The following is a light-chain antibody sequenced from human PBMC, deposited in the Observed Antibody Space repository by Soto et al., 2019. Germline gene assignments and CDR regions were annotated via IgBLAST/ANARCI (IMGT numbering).Light chain of an antibody. J-gene: IGKJ4*01. V-gene: IGKV3D-15*01. CDR3: QKYNNWRRA. CDR1: QSASSN. Sequence: EIVMTPSPAPLSVSPGERATLSCRAIQSASSNLAWYQQKPGQAPRLLLYGAYIRATGIPARFSGSGSGTECTLTISRLQCEDFAVYYCQKYNNWRRAFGGGTRVEIK. CDR2: GAY.